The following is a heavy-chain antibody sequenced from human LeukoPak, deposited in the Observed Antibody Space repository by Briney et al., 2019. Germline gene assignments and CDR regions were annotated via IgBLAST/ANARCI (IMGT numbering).Heavy chain of an antibody. D-gene: IGHD5-24*01. CDR2: INPDGTEK. V-gene: IGHV3-7*01. CDR3: AAWTDRGYNY. J-gene: IGHJ4*02. CDR1: GFTFSRSW. Sequence: PGGSLRLSCAASGFTFSRSWMNWVRQAPGKGLEWVANINPDGTEKRFVDSVGGRFTMSRDNAQNLLYLQMNSLRVEDTATFFCAAWTDRGYNYWGQGTVVTVSS.